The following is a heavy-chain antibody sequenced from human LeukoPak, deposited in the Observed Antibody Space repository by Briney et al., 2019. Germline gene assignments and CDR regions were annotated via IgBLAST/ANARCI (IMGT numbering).Heavy chain of an antibody. V-gene: IGHV3-73*01. CDR1: GFTFSGSA. CDR3: TRWDSAYSIPN. Sequence: GGSLRLSCAASGFTFSGSAMHWVRQASGKGLEWVGRIRSKANSYATAYAASVKGRFTLSRDDSKNTAYLQMNSLKTEDTAVYYCTRWDSAYSIPNWGQGTLVTVSS. CDR2: IRSKANSYAT. J-gene: IGHJ4*02. D-gene: IGHD1-26*01.